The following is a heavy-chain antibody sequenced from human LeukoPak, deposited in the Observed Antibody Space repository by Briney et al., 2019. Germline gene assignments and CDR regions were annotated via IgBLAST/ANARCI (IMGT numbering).Heavy chain of an antibody. J-gene: IGHJ4*02. D-gene: IGHD6-13*01. V-gene: IGHV4-38-2*02. CDR3: ARHIAAAANFDY. CDR1: GYSISSGYY. Sequence: PSETLSLTCTVSGYSISSGYYWGWIRQPPGKGLEWIGSIYHSGSTYYNPSLKSRVTISVDTSKNQFSLKLSSVTAADTAVYYCARHIAAAANFDYWGQGTLVTVSS. CDR2: IYHSGST.